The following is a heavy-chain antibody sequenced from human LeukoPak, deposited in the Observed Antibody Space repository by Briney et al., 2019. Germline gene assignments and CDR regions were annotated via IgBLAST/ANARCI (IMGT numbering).Heavy chain of an antibody. J-gene: IGHJ4*02. V-gene: IGHV1-2*02. CDR2: INPNSGDT. CDR3: ARAYGSGSYSDQYYFDY. CDR1: AHTFTGYY. Sequence: ASVKVSCKASAHTFTGYYMHWVRQAPGQGLEWMGWINPNSGDTHYAEKFQGRVTMTRDTSISTAYMELSRLRSDDTAVYYCARAYGSGSYSDQYYFDYWGQGTLVTVSS. D-gene: IGHD3-10*01.